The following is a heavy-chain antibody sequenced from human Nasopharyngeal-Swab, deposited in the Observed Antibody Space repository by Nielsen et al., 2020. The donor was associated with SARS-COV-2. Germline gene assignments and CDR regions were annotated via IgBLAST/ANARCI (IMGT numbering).Heavy chain of an antibody. D-gene: IGHD3-10*01. J-gene: IGHJ6*02. CDR2: ISAYNGNT. CDR3: ARGGYYGSGSGMDV. V-gene: IGHV1-18*01. CDR1: GHTFTSYA. Sequence: ASVKVSCKASGHTFTSYAIHWVRQAPGQRLEWMGWISAYNGNTNYAQKLQGRVTMTTDTSTSTAYMELRSLRSDDTAVYYCARGGYYGSGSGMDVWGQGTTVTVSS.